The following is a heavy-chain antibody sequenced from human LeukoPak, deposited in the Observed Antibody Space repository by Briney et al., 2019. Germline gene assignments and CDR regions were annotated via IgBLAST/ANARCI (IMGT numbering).Heavy chain of an antibody. CDR1: GNTQGSHH. V-gene: IGHV3-53*01. J-gene: IGHJ3*01. D-gene: IGHD3-16*01. CDR2: IYGGGGT. CDR3: WRHEYDDFDH. Sequence: GGSLRLPCAASGNTQGSHHIIWLRQAPGKGLEWVSVIYGGGGTYYADSAKGRFAISRDNSKNTLYLQISSLRAEDTAVYYCWRHEYDDFDHWGQGTMVTVSS.